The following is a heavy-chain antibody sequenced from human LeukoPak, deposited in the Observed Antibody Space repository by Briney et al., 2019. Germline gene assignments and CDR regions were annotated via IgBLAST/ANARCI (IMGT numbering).Heavy chain of an antibody. D-gene: IGHD6-13*01. J-gene: IGHJ4*02. V-gene: IGHV1-24*01. CDR1: GYTLTELS. CDR2: FDPEDGET. CDR3: ATLSQEGYSSSPFDY. Sequence: ASVKVSCKVSGYTLTELSMHWVRQAPGKGLEWMGGFDPEDGETIYAQKFQGRVTMTEDTSTDTAYMELSSLRPEDTAVYYCATLSQEGYSSSPFDYWGQGTLVTVSS.